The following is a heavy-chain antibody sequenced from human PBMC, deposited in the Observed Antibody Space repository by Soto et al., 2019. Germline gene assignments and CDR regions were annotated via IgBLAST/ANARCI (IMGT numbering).Heavy chain of an antibody. V-gene: IGHV3-23*01. J-gene: IGHJ4*02. CDR3: AKGWRVSMAAAFEC. D-gene: IGHD6-6*01. Sequence: EVQLLESGGGLVQPGGSLRLSCAASGFTFSSYAMSWVLQAPGKGLEWVSAITGSGGSTYYADFVKGRFTISRDNSQNSLYVQMNSLVAEYTAVYYCAKGWRVSMAAAFECWGPGTLVTVSS. CDR2: ITGSGGST. CDR1: GFTFSSYA.